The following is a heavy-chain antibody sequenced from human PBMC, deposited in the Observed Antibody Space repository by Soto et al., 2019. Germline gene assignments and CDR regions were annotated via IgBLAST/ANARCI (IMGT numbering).Heavy chain of an antibody. CDR3: AKDQGFTSITIFGVAQPSFDY. CDR1: GFTFSSYA. CDR2: ISGSGGST. Sequence: AGGSLRLSCAASGFTFSSYAMSWVRQAPGKGLEWVSAISGSGGSTYYADSVKGRFTISRDNSKNTLYLQMNSLRAEDTAVYYCAKDQGFTSITIFGVAQPSFDYWGQGTLVTVSS. J-gene: IGHJ4*02. V-gene: IGHV3-23*01. D-gene: IGHD3-3*01.